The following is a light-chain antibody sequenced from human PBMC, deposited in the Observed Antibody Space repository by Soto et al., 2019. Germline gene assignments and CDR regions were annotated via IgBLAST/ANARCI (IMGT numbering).Light chain of an antibody. CDR1: QSVSSN. J-gene: IGKJ5*01. V-gene: IGKV3-15*01. Sequence: EIVLTQSPGTLSLSPGARATFSCRASQSVSSNYLAWYQQKPGQAPRLLIYGASTRATGIPARFSGSGSGTEFTLTISSLQSEDFAVYYCQQYNNWPITFGQGTRLEIK. CDR2: GAS. CDR3: QQYNNWPIT.